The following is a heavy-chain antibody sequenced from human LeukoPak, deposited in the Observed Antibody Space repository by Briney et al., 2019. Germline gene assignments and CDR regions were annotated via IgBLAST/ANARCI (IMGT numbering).Heavy chain of an antibody. J-gene: IGHJ4*02. V-gene: IGHV4-4*02. CDR3: ARYIVLMVYALDY. D-gene: IGHD2-8*01. Sequence: SETLSLTCAVSGGSISSSNWWSWVRQPPGKGLEWIGEIYHSGSTNYNPSLKSRVTISVDKSKNQFSLKLSSVTAADTAVYYCARYIVLMVYALDYWGQGTLVTVSS. CDR2: IYHSGST. CDR1: GGSISSSNW.